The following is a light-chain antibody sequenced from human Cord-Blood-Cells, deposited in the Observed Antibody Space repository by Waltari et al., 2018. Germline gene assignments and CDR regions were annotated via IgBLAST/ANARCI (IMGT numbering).Light chain of an antibody. CDR1: QSVSSY. J-gene: IGKJ2*01. Sequence: IVSTQSPATLSLSPGERATLSSRASQSVSSYLAGYQQKPGQAPRRLIYDASHRATGSPARFSGSGSATDFTLTISSLEPEDFAVYDCQRRSNWPPYTFGQGTKLESK. CDR3: QRRSNWPPYT. V-gene: IGKV3-11*01. CDR2: DAS.